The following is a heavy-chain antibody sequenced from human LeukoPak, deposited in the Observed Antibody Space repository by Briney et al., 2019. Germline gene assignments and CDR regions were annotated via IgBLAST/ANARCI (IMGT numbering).Heavy chain of an antibody. CDR3: ARVHSSSWYGFDY. J-gene: IGHJ4*02. CDR2: INPNSGGT. Sequence: ASVKVSCKASGYTFTGYYMHWVRQAPGQGLEWMGWINPNSGGTNNAQKFQGRVTMTRDTSISTAYMELSRLRSDDTAVYYCARVHSSSWYGFDYWGQGTLVTVSS. D-gene: IGHD6-13*01. V-gene: IGHV1-2*02. CDR1: GYTFTGYY.